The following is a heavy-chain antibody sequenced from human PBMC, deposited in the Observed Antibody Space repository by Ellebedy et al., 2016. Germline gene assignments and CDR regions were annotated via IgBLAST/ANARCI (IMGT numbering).Heavy chain of an antibody. CDR1: GFTFSSYA. CDR3: ARVVVAATYWFDP. J-gene: IGHJ5*02. D-gene: IGHD2-15*01. CDR2: ISYDGSNK. V-gene: IGHV3-30-3*01. Sequence: GESLKISXAASGFTFSSYAMHWVRQAPGKGLEWVAVISYDGSNKYYADSVKGRFTISRDNAKNSLYLQMNSLRAEDTAVYYCARVVVAATYWFDPWGQGTLVTVSS.